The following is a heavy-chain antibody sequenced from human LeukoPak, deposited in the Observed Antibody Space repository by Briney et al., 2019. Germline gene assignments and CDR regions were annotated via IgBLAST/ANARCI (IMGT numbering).Heavy chain of an antibody. Sequence: PGGSLRLSCAASGFTFSSYWMSWVRQAPGKGLEWVANIKQDGSEKYYVDSVKGRFTFSRDNAKNSLSLQMNSLRAEDTAVYYCAKEGSGSYLVYWGQGTLVTVSS. J-gene: IGHJ4*02. CDR2: IKQDGSEK. CDR3: AKEGSGSYLVY. V-gene: IGHV3-7*03. CDR1: GFTFSSYW. D-gene: IGHD3-10*01.